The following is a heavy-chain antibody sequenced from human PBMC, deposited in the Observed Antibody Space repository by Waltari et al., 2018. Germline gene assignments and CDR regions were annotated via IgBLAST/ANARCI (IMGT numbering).Heavy chain of an antibody. Sequence: EVQLLESGGGFVQPGGSLRLSSAAAGLPVTSYARRWVPPAPGKGLGWVALLSSAGGTNYADSVRGRFTVSRDNSRNMVFLQLNSLRAEDTAVYYCASRRLSVADPFDSWGQGTLVTVSS. J-gene: IGHJ4*02. V-gene: IGHV3-23*01. CDR2: LSSAGGT. CDR3: ASRRLSVADPFDS. D-gene: IGHD6-19*01. CDR1: GLPVTSYA.